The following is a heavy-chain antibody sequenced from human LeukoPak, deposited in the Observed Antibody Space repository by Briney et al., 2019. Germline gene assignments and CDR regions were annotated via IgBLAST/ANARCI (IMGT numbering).Heavy chain of an antibody. CDR1: GGSISSGSYY. CDR3: AREEDYYYYMDV. V-gene: IGHV4-61*02. Sequence: SETLSLTCTVSGGSISSGSYYWSWIRQPAGKGLEWIGRIYTSGSTNYNPSLKSRVTISVDTSKNRFSLKLSSVTAADTAVYYCAREEDYYYYMDVWGKGTTVTVSS. J-gene: IGHJ6*03. CDR2: IYTSGST.